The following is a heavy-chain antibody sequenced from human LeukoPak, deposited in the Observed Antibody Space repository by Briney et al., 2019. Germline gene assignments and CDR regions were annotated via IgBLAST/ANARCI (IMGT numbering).Heavy chain of an antibody. Sequence: SQTLSLTCTVSGGSISSGGYYWSWIRQHPGKGLEWIGYIYYSGSTYYNPSLKSRVTISVDTSKNQFSLKLSSVTAADTAVYYCGREDGYSPSTDYWGQGTLVTVSS. CDR1: GGSISSGGYY. V-gene: IGHV4-31*03. CDR2: IYYSGST. CDR3: GREDGYSPSTDY. D-gene: IGHD5-24*01. J-gene: IGHJ4*02.